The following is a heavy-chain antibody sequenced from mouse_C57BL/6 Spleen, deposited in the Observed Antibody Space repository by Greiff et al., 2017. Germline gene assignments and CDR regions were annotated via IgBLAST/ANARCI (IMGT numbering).Heavy chain of an antibody. CDR3: ARHYDGGMDY. D-gene: IGHD1-2*01. J-gene: IGHJ4*01. V-gene: IGHV1-80*01. CDR2: IYPGDGDT. CDR1: GYAFSSYW. Sequence: QVQLKESGAELVKPGASVKISCKASGYAFSSYWMNWVKQRPGKGLEWIGQIYPGDGDTNYNGKFKGKATLTADKSSSTAYMQLSSLTSDDSAVYFCARHYDGGMDYWGQGTSVTVSS.